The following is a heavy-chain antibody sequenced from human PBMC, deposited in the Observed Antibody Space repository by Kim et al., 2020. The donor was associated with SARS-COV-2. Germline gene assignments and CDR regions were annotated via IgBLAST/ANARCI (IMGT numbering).Heavy chain of an antibody. CDR2: ISWNSGNV. CDR1: GFAFDDYA. Sequence: GGSLRLSCTASGFAFDDYAMHWVRQAPGKGLEWVSGISWNSGNVGYADSVKGRFTISRDNAKNSLYLQMNSLRGEDTAVYSCVKDASSALLSPHERLDYWGQGTLVTVSS. CDR3: VKDASSALLSPHERLDY. V-gene: IGHV3-9*01. D-gene: IGHD3-3*01. J-gene: IGHJ4*02.